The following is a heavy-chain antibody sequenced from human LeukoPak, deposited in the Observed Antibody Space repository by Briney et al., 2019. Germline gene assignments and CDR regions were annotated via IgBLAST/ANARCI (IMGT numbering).Heavy chain of an antibody. CDR3: AKSVTYGDYPPDY. Sequence: PGGSLRLSCAASGFTFSSYGMHWVRQAPGKGLEWVAVIWYDGSNKYYADSVKGRFTISRDNSKNTLYLQMNSLRAEDTAVYYCAKSVTYGDYPPDYWGQGTLVTVSS. CDR1: GFTFSSYG. J-gene: IGHJ4*02. CDR2: IWYDGSNK. D-gene: IGHD4-17*01. V-gene: IGHV3-33*06.